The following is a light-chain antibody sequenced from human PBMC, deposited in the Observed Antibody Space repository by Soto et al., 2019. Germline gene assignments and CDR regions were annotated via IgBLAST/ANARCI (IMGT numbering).Light chain of an antibody. Sequence: EIVLTQSPDTLSLSPGERATLSCRASQSVSSNYLSWFQQKPGQAPRLLIYGASNRATGIPDRFSGSGSGTDFTFTISSLETEDFAVYYCQQYGSSPLTFGPGTKGDIK. CDR1: QSVSSNY. CDR3: QQYGSSPLT. CDR2: GAS. V-gene: IGKV3-20*01. J-gene: IGKJ3*01.